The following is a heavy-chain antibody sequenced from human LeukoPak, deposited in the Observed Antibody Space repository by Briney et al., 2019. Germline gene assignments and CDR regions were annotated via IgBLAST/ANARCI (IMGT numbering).Heavy chain of an antibody. D-gene: IGHD5-24*01. CDR1: GGSISSYS. CDR2: IYDSGST. CDR3: ARLDRWPNAFGI. V-gene: IGHV4-59*08. J-gene: IGHJ3*02. Sequence: SETLSLTCTVSGGSISSYSWSWIRQPPGRGLEWIGYIYDSGSTNYNPSPKSRVTISVDTSKNLFSLKLRAVSVADTAVYYCARLDRWPNAFGIWGQGTRVTVSS.